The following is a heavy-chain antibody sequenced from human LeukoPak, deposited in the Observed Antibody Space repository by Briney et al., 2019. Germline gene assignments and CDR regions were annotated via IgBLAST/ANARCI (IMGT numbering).Heavy chain of an antibody. CDR3: ARMDGSNWTFDY. CDR2: IFSSGNT. D-gene: IGHD6-13*01. V-gene: IGHV4-4*07. J-gene: IGHJ4*02. Sequence: SGTLSLTCTVSGGSIDNYYWSWIRQPAGKGLEWIGRIFSSGNTNYNPSLKSRVTMSVGTSKTQFSLKLSSVTAADTAVYYCARMDGSNWTFDYWGQGTLVTVSS. CDR1: GGSIDNYY.